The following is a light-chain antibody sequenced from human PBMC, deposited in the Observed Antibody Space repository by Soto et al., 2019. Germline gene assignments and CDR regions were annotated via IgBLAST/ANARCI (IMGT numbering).Light chain of an antibody. V-gene: IGLV2-14*01. Sequence: SVLTQPASVSGPPGEPITIACCGTSSDVGGHHYVSWYQRHPAKAPKLMLYAVSNRPSGVSKRFSGSKSGNTASLTISGLQAEDRADYLYTSETSTLAYVVGNGPKETV. J-gene: IGLJ1*01. CDR3: TSETSTLAYV. CDR1: SSDVGGHHY. CDR2: AVS.